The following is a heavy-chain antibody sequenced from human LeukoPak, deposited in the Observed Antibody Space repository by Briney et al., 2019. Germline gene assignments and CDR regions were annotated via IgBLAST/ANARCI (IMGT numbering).Heavy chain of an antibody. CDR3: ARGRDIVVVVAATREYYFDY. Sequence: PSETLSLTCAVYGGSFSGYYWSWIRQPPGKGLEWIGEINHSGSTNYNPSLKSRVTISVDTSKNQFSLKLSSVTAADTAEYYCARGRDIVVVVAATREYYFDYWGQGTLVTVSS. CDR2: INHSGST. V-gene: IGHV4-34*01. D-gene: IGHD2-15*01. CDR1: GGSFSGYY. J-gene: IGHJ4*02.